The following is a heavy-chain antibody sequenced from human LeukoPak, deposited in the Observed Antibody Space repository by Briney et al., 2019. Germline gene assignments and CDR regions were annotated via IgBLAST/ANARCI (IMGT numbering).Heavy chain of an antibody. V-gene: IGHV1-18*01. Sequence: ASVKVSCKASGYTFTSYGISWVRQAPGQGLEWMGWISAYNGNTNYAQKLQGRVTMTTDTSTSTAYMELRSLRSDDTAVYYCARDPEYSSSSSLTLYYYYYGMDVWGQGTTVTVSS. CDR3: ARDPEYSSSSSLTLYYYYYGMDV. J-gene: IGHJ6*02. CDR1: GYTFTSYG. CDR2: ISAYNGNT. D-gene: IGHD6-6*01.